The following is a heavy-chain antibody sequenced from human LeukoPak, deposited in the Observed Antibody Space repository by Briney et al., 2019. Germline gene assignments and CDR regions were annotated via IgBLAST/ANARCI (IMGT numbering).Heavy chain of an antibody. V-gene: IGHV4-31*03. CDR3: ARSAYDSSGYYSFYWYFDL. Sequence: SETLSLTCSVSGGSIGHHFWSWIRQHPGKGLEWIGYIYYSGSTYYNPSLKSRVTISVDTSKNQFSLKLSSVTAADTAVYYCARSAYDSSGYYSFYWYFDLWGRGTLVTVSS. D-gene: IGHD3-22*01. CDR1: GGSIGHHF. CDR2: IYYSGST. J-gene: IGHJ2*01.